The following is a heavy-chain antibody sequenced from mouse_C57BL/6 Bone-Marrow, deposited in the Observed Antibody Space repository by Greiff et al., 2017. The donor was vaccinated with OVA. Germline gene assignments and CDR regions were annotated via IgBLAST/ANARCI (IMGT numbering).Heavy chain of an antibody. CDR1: GYTFTSYW. CDR2: IDPSDSYT. D-gene: IGHD2-4*01. V-gene: IGHV1-50*01. CDR3: ARRGDYDYSYWYFDV. Sequence: QVQLQQPGAELVKPGASVKLSCKASGYTFTSYWMQWVKQRPGQGLEWIGEIDPSDSYTNYNQKFKGKATLTVDTSSSPAYMQLSSLTSEDSAVYYCARRGDYDYSYWYFDVWGTGTTVTVSS. J-gene: IGHJ1*03.